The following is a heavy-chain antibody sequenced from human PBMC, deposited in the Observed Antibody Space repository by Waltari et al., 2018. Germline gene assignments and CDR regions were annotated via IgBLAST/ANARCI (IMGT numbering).Heavy chain of an antibody. J-gene: IGHJ6*03. V-gene: IGHV1-69*13. Sequence: QVQLVQSGAEVKKPGSSVKVSCKASGGTFSNYAITGVRQATGQGLEWMGRILPMFGTANYAQNFQGRVTITADKSTSTGYMELSSLTSEDTAIYYCARGTKYCTNGVCYHYYYMDVWGKGTTVTISS. CDR3: ARGTKYCTNGVCYHYYYMDV. CDR1: GGTFSNYA. D-gene: IGHD2-8*01. CDR2: ILPMFGTA.